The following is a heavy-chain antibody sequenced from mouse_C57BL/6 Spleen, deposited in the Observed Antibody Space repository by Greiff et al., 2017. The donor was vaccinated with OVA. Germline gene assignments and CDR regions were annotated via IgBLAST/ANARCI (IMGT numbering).Heavy chain of an antibody. CDR3: ARRARYDYDGDSYYYAMDY. CDR2: IYWDDDK. Sequence: QVQLQQSGPGILQSSQTLSLTCSFSGFSLSTSGMGVSWIRQPSGKGLEWLAHIYWDDDKRYNPSLKSRLTISKDTSRNQVFLKITSVDTADTATYYCARRARYDYDGDSYYYAMDYWGQGTSVTVSS. D-gene: IGHD2-4*01. V-gene: IGHV8-12*01. CDR1: GFSLSTSGMG. J-gene: IGHJ4*01.